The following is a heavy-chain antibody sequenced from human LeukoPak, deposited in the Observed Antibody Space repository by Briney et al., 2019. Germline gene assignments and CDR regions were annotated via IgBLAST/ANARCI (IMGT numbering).Heavy chain of an antibody. Sequence: GGSLRLSCAASGFTVSSNYMSWVRQAPGKGLEWVSVIYSGGSTYYADSVKGRFTISRDNSKNTLYLQMNSLRAEDTAVYYCARVGYSSSCYYFDYWGQGTLVTVSS. J-gene: IGHJ4*02. CDR3: ARVGYSSSCYYFDY. CDR2: IYSGGST. D-gene: IGHD6-13*01. CDR1: GFTVSSNY. V-gene: IGHV3-53*01.